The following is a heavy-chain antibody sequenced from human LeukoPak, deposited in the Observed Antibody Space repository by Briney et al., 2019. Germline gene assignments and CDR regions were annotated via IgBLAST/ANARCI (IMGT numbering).Heavy chain of an antibody. CDR3: AKDHDPYDFWSGSFDY. V-gene: IGHV3-30*02. CDR1: GFTFSSYG. D-gene: IGHD3-3*01. Sequence: GGSLRLSCAASGFTFSSYGMPWVRQAPGKGLEWVAFIRYDGSNKYYADSVKGRFTISRDNSKNTLYLQMNSLRAEDTAVYYCAKDHDPYDFWSGSFDYWGQGTLVTVSS. CDR2: IRYDGSNK. J-gene: IGHJ4*02.